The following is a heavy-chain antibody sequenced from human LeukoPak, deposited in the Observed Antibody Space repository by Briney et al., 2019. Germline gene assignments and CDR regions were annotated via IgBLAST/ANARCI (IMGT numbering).Heavy chain of an antibody. CDR3: ARVRRKLGYYYMDV. CDR1: GFTFDDYG. Sequence: GGSLRLSCAASGFTFDDYGMRWVRQAPGKGLEWVSGINWNGGSTGYADSVKGRFTISRDNAKNSLYLQMNSLRAEDTALYYCARVRRKLGYYYMDVWGKGTTVTVSS. CDR2: INWNGGST. V-gene: IGHV3-20*04. J-gene: IGHJ6*03. D-gene: IGHD6-6*01.